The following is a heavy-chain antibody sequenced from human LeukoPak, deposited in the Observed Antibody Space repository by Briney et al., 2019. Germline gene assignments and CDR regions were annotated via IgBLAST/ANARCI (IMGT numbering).Heavy chain of an antibody. CDR2: IIPIFGTA. CDR1: GGTFSSYA. V-gene: IGHV1-69*05. CDR3: TRARDGYYVSSGYCYVLDY. Sequence: ASVKVSCKASGGTFSSYAISWVRQAPGQGLEWMGGIIPIFGTANYAQKFQGRVTITTDESTSTAYMELSSLRSEDTAVYYCTRARDGYYVSSGYCYVLDYRGQGTLVTVSS. D-gene: IGHD3-22*01. J-gene: IGHJ4*02.